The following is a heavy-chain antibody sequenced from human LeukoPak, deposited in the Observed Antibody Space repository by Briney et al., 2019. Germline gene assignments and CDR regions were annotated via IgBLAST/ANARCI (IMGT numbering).Heavy chain of an antibody. J-gene: IGHJ3*02. CDR1: GGSISSYY. Sequence: SETLSLTCTVSGGSISSYYWSLIRQPPGKGLEWIGYIYYSGSTNYNPSLKSRVTISVDTSKNQFSLKLSSVTAADTAVYYCARVTSSSWYGAYAFDIWGQGTMVTVSS. D-gene: IGHD6-13*01. V-gene: IGHV4-59*01. CDR2: IYYSGST. CDR3: ARVTSSSWYGAYAFDI.